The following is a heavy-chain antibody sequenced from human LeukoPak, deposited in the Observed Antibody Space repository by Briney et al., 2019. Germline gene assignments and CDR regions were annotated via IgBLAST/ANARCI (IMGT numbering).Heavy chain of an antibody. V-gene: IGHV3-48*03. CDR3: AKDRSVVVGATYFDY. CDR1: GFTFSSYE. J-gene: IGHJ4*02. CDR2: ISGSGSII. Sequence: GGSLRLSCAASGFTFSSYEMNWVRQAPGKGLEWVSYISGSGSIIYYADSVKGRFTISRDNAKNSLYLQMNSLRAEDTAVYYCAKDRSVVVGATYFDYWGQGTLVTVSS. D-gene: IGHD1-26*01.